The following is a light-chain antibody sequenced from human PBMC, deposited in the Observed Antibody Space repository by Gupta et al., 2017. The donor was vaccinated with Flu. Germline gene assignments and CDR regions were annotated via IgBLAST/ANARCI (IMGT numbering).Light chain of an antibody. CDR3: QQYGNSPPT. CDR2: GAS. J-gene: IGKJ4*01. CDR1: QTVNNNF. Sequence: ERATLSCGASQTVNNNFLAWYQQKPGLAPRLLISGASKRAAGIPDRFTGSGSGTDFTLTINKAEPEDFAVYFCQQYGNSPPTFGGGTDVDVK. V-gene: IGKV3D-20*01.